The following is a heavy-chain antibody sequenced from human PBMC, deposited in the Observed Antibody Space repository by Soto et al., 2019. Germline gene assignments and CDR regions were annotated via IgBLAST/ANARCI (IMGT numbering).Heavy chain of an antibody. Sequence: GGSLRLSCAASGFTFSSYAMSWVRQAPGKGLEWVSAISGSGGSTYYADSVKGRFTISRDNSKNTLYLQMNSLRAEDTAVYYCAKDSPLNYYGSGTTDYWGQGTLVTVSS. J-gene: IGHJ4*02. CDR1: GFTFSSYA. CDR3: AKDSPLNYYGSGTTDY. D-gene: IGHD3-10*01. V-gene: IGHV3-23*01. CDR2: ISGSGGST.